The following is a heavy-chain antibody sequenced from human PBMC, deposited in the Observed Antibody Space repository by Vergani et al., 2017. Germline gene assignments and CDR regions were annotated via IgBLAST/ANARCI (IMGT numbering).Heavy chain of an antibody. Sequence: QVQLQESGPGLVQPSETLSLTCTVSGGYISSYHWSWIRQPPGKGLEWIGYIYYSGSTNYNPSLKSRVTISVDTSKNQFSLKLSSVTAADTAVYYCARAGGSIAARVFDYWGQGTLVTVSS. J-gene: IGHJ4*02. CDR3: ARAGGSIAARVFDY. CDR1: GGYISSYH. V-gene: IGHV4-59*01. D-gene: IGHD6-6*01. CDR2: IYYSGST.